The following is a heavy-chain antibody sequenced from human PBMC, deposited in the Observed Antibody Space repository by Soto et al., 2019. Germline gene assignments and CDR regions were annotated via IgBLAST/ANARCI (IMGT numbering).Heavy chain of an antibody. Sequence: EVQLVESGGGLVQPGGSLRLSCAASGFTFSSYGMNWVRQAPGKGLEWVSYISSSSSTIYYADSVKGRFTISRDNAKNSLYLQMNSLRAEDTAVYYCARGNGAPGFDYWGQGTLVTVSS. CDR2: ISSSSSTI. D-gene: IGHD3-10*01. J-gene: IGHJ4*02. CDR3: ARGNGAPGFDY. V-gene: IGHV3-48*01. CDR1: GFTFSSYG.